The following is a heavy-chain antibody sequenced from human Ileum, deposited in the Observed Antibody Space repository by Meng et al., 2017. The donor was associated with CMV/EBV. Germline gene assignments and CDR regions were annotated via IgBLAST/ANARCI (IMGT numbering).Heavy chain of an antibody. CDR2: INSDGSST. J-gene: IGHJ1*01. V-gene: IGHV3-74*01. D-gene: IGHD1-1*01. Sequence: LSCEASGFTISGNWMHWVRQVPGKGLVWVSRINSDGSSTSYADSVKGRFAISRDNAKNTLYLQMNGLTAEDTAVYYCASTTTTCRPRWGRGTLVTVSS. CDR1: GFTISGNW. CDR3: ASTTTTCRPR.